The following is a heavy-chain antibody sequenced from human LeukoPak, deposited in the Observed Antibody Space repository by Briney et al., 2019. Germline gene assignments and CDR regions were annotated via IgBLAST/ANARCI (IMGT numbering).Heavy chain of an antibody. CDR2: FSGRGAGT. D-gene: IGHD2-8*01. CDR3: AKNTNSKPDS. Sequence: YPGGSLRLSCAGSGFAFGTYAMTWVRQAPGMGLEWVSTFSGRGAGTYYADSVKGRFTISRDNSKNTLYLQMNSLRADDTAVYYCAKNTNSKPDSWGQGTLVTVSS. J-gene: IGHJ4*02. V-gene: IGHV3-23*01. CDR1: GFAFGTYA.